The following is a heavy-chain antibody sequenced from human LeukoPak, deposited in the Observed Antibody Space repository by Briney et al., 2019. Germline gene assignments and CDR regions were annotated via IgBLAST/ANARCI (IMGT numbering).Heavy chain of an antibody. Sequence: GGSLRLSCSASGFTFSSYGMHWVRQAPGKGLEWVAVISYDGSNKYYADSVKGRFTISRDNSKNTLYLQMNSLRAGDTAVYYCSAGFSSSWFGGYWGQGTLVTVSS. CDR2: ISYDGSNK. V-gene: IGHV3-30*03. J-gene: IGHJ4*02. D-gene: IGHD6-13*01. CDR1: GFTFSSYG. CDR3: SAGFSSSWFGGY.